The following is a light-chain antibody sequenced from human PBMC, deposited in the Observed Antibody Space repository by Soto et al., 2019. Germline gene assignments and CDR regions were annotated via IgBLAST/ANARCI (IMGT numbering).Light chain of an antibody. Sequence: DIQRTQSPSTLSGFVGDRVTITCRASQSISHWLAWYQQKPGKAPRLLIYDVSTLESGGPSRCCSSRSGAKFSLTIMSLEPDDFATYYCHQYYSYPWTFGQGTKVDIK. CDR2: DVS. V-gene: IGKV1-5*01. CDR1: QSISHW. J-gene: IGKJ1*01. CDR3: HQYYSYPWT.